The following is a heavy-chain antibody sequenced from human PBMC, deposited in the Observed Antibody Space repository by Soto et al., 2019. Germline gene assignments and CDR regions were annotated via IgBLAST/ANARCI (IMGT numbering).Heavy chain of an antibody. CDR3: ASSTRNTYCDFWSGYYTLDY. D-gene: IGHD3-3*01. CDR2: IIPIFGTA. Sequence: GASVKVSCKASGGTFSSYAISWVRQAPGQGLEWMGGIIPIFGTANYAQKFQGRVTITADESTSTAYMELSSLRSEDTAVYYCASSTRNTYCDFWSGYYTLDYWGQGTLVTVSS. V-gene: IGHV1-69*13. CDR1: GGTFSSYA. J-gene: IGHJ4*02.